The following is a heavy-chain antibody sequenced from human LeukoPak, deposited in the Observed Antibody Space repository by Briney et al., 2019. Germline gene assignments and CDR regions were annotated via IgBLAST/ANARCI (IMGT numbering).Heavy chain of an antibody. Sequence: ASVKVSCKASGGTFSSYAINWVRQATGQGLEWMGWMNPNSGNTGYAQKFQGRVTMTRNTSISTAYMELSSLRSEDTAVYYCARVRKGIAARRFDPWGQGTLVTVSS. CDR3: ARVRKGIAARRFDP. CDR2: MNPNSGNT. J-gene: IGHJ5*02. CDR1: GGTFSSYA. D-gene: IGHD6-6*01. V-gene: IGHV1-8*02.